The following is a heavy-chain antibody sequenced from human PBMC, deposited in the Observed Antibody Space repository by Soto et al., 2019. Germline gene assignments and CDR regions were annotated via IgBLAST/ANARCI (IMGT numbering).Heavy chain of an antibody. D-gene: IGHD3-9*01. CDR2: IYASGRT. CDR1: GVSITPYF. J-gene: IGHJ2*01. V-gene: IGHV4-4*07. CDR3: ASHFDLDPSLDQYYFDL. Sequence: QVQLQESGPGLVKPSETLSLTCTVSGVSITPYFWSWIRQPAGKAPEWVGHIYASGRTTYNPSLNSRVTMFVSQTQVSLSLTSVPAADTAVYYCASHFDLDPSLDQYYFDLWGRGALVTVSS.